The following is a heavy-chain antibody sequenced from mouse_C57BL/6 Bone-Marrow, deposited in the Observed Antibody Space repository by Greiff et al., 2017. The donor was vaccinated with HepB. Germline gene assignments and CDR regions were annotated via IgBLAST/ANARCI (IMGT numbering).Heavy chain of an antibody. CDR1: GFNIKDYY. CDR2: IDPEDGDT. D-gene: IGHD1-1*01. J-gene: IGHJ2*01. V-gene: IGHV14-1*01. Sequence: EVKVVESGAELVRPGASVKLSCTASGFNIKDYYMHWVKQRPEQGLEWIGRIDPEDGDTEYASKFQGKATMTADTSSNTAYLQLSSLTSEDTAVYYCTTLIYYYGSSYPFDYWGQGTTLTVSS. CDR3: TTLIYYYGSSYPFDY.